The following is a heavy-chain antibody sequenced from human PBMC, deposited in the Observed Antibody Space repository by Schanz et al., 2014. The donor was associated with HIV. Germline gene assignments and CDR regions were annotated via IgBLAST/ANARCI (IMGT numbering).Heavy chain of an antibody. CDR3: ARVANWDYYGMDV. J-gene: IGHJ6*02. D-gene: IGHD3-16*01. CDR2: ISGSGVNT. V-gene: IGHV3-23*04. Sequence: EVQLVESGGGLVQPGGSLRLSCAASRFTFSSFAMGWVRQAPGKGLEWVSAISGSGVNTYYADSVKGRFTISRDNSKNTLYLQMNSLRAEDTAVYYCARVANWDYYGMDVWGRGTTVIVSS. CDR1: RFTFSSFA.